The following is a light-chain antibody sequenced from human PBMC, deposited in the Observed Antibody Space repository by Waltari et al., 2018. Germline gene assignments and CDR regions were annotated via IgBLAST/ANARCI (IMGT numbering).Light chain of an antibody. CDR2: DAS. CDR1: QSVSSY. CDR3: NQRATWPRT. V-gene: IGKV3-11*01. Sequence: EIVLTPSPATLSLSPGERATLSCRASQSVSSYLAWYQQKPGQAPRLLIYDASTRATGIPARFSGSESGTDFTLTITNLEPEDSAVYYCNQRATWPRTFGQGTKVEIK. J-gene: IGKJ1*01.